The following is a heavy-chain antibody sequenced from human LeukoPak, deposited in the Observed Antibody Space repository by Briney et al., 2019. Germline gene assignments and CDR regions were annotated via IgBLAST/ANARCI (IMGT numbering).Heavy chain of an antibody. D-gene: IGHD2-21*01. Sequence: PGGSLRLSCAASGFTFSSYGMHWVRQAPGKGLEWVAVISYDGSNKSYADSVKGRFTISRDNSKNTLYLQMNSLRAEDTAVYYCAKDWGLWWDYYGMDVWGQGTTVTVSS. CDR2: ISYDGSNK. CDR1: GFTFSSYG. CDR3: AKDWGLWWDYYGMDV. J-gene: IGHJ6*02. V-gene: IGHV3-30*18.